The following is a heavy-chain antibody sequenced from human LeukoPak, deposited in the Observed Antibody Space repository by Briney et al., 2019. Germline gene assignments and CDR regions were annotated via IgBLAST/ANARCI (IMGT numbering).Heavy chain of an antibody. J-gene: IGHJ5*02. D-gene: IGHD2-2*01. CDR3: ARDSLVFDP. Sequence: GGSLRLSCAASGFPFSSYWMTWVRQAPGKGLEWVANIKQDGSEEYYLDSVTGRFTISRDNGKNSLYLQMNSLRAEDTAVYFCARDSLVFDPWGQGTLVTVSS. CDR1: GFPFSSYW. CDR2: IKQDGSEE. V-gene: IGHV3-7*01.